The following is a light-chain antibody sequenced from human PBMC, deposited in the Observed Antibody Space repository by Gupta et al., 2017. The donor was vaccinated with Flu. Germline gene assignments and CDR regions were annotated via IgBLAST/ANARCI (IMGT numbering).Light chain of an antibody. CDR1: QSVSSY. Sequence: FRPSAVSLSLSPGERATLSCRASQSVSSYLAWYQQKPGQAPRLLIYDASNRATGIPARFSDSGSGTDFTLTISSLEPEDFAVYYCQQRSNWITFGQGTRLEIK. CDR3: QQRSNWIT. CDR2: DAS. J-gene: IGKJ5*01. V-gene: IGKV3-11*01.